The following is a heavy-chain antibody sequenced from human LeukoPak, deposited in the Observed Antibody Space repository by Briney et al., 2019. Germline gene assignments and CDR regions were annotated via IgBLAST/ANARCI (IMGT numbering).Heavy chain of an antibody. V-gene: IGHV3-21*01. CDR1: GFTFSSYA. D-gene: IGHD6-13*01. CDR3: ARGDSSNLGLSRAFDI. Sequence: PGGSLRLSCAASGFTFSSYAMSWVHQAPGKGLEWVSSISSSGEYKYYADSVKGRFTISRDNAKNSLYLQMDSLRAEDTAVYYCARGDSSNLGLSRAFDIWGQGTLVTVSS. J-gene: IGHJ3*02. CDR2: ISSSGEYK.